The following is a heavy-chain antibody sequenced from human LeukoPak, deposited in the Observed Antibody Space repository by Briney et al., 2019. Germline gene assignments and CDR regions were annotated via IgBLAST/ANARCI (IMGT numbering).Heavy chain of an antibody. V-gene: IGHV3-30*18. CDR3: AKDWALYRDYVAYFES. Sequence: GGSLRLSCAASGFTFSSYAMHWVRQAPGKGLEWVAVIGYDGSDKYYGDSVKGRFTISRDNSKNTLYLQMNSLRPEDTAVYYCAKDWALYRDYVAYFESWGQGTLVTVSS. CDR1: GFTFSSYA. CDR2: IGYDGSDK. J-gene: IGHJ5*01. D-gene: IGHD4-17*01.